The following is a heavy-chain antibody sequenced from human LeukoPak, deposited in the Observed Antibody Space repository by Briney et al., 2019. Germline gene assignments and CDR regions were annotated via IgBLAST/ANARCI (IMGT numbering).Heavy chain of an antibody. CDR2: FDPEDGET. CDR1: GYTLTELS. CDR3: ARVTGDLIPYYYSMDV. V-gene: IGHV1-24*01. Sequence: GASVKVSCKVSGYTLTELSMHWVRQAPGKGLEWMGGFDPEDGETIYAQKFQGRVTMTEDTSTDTAYMELSRLRSEDTAVYYCARVTGDLIPYYYSMDVWGKGTTVTVSS. D-gene: IGHD7-27*01. J-gene: IGHJ6*03.